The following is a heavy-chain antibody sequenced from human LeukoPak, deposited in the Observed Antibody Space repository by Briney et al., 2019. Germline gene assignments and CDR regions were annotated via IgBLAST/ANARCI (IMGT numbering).Heavy chain of an antibody. J-gene: IGHJ5*02. CDR3: ARDWARGNWFDP. Sequence: SETLSLTCAVYGGSFSGYYWSWIRQPPGKGLEWIGEINHSGSTNYNPSLKSRVTISVDTSKNQFSLKLSSVTAADTAVYYCARDWARGNWFDPWGQGALVTVSS. CDR2: INHSGST. V-gene: IGHV4-34*01. CDR1: GGSFSGYY. D-gene: IGHD3-16*01.